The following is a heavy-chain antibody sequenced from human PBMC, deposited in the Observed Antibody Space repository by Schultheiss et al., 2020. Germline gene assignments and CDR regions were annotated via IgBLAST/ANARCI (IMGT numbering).Heavy chain of an antibody. CDR3: ARGRTNADNWFDT. V-gene: IGHV3-7*04. D-gene: IGHD1-1*01. Sequence: GGSLRLSCAASGFTFSGSAMHWVRQASGKGLEWVANIKQDGSEKYYVDSVKGRFTISRDNAKNSLYLQMSSLRDEDTAVYFCARGRTNADNWFDTWGQGTLVTVAS. CDR2: IKQDGSEK. CDR1: GFTFSGSA. J-gene: IGHJ5*02.